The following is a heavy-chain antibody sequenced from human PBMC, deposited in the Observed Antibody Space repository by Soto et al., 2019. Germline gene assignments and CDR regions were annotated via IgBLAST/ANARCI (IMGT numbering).Heavy chain of an antibody. CDR1: GYTFSNYW. CDR2: IDPSDSYT. D-gene: IGHD2-15*01. V-gene: IGHV5-10-1*01. J-gene: IGHJ4*02. Sequence: GESLKISCRGSGYTFSNYWITWVRQMPGKGLEWMGRIDPSDSYTTYSPSFHGHVTFSVDKSISTAYLQWSSLEASDTAIYYCAGRESGYCSGGTCSLLAYWGQGTQVTVSS. CDR3: AGRESGYCSGGTCSLLAY.